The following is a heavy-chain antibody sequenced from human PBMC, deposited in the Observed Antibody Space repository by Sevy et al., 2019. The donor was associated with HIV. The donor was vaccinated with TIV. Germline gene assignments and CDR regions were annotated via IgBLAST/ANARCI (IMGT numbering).Heavy chain of an antibody. J-gene: IGHJ6*02. CDR3: AKGGPDLNYYYYYGMDV. CDR1: GFTFDDYA. CDR2: ISWNSGSI. V-gene: IGHV3-9*01. Sequence: GGFLRLSCAASGFTFDDYAMHWVRQAPGKGLEWVLGISWNSGSIGYADSVKGRFTISRDNAKNSLYLQMNSLRAEDTALYYCAKGGPDLNYYYYYGMDVWGQGTTVTVSS. D-gene: IGHD3-16*01.